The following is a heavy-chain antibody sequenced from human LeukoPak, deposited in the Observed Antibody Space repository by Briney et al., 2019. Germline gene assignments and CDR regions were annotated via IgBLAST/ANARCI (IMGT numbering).Heavy chain of an antibody. CDR2: ISSSGSTI. J-gene: IGHJ6*02. Sequence: TGGSLRLSCAASGFTFSSYSMNWVRQAPGKGLEWVSYISSSGSTIYYADSVKGRFTISRDNAKNSLYLQMNSLRAEDTAVYYCARGKDSSGWYMGGYYYYGMDVWGQGTTVTVSS. D-gene: IGHD6-19*01. CDR1: GFTFSSYS. CDR3: ARGKDSSGWYMGGYYYYGMDV. V-gene: IGHV3-48*04.